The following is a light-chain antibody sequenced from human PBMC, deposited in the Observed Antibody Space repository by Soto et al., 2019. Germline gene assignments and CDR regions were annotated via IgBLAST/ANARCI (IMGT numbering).Light chain of an antibody. V-gene: IGLV1-40*01. Sequence: QSVLTQPPSMSGAPGQRATISCTGSSSNIGAGYDVHWYQQLPGTAPKLLIYGNSNRPSGVPDRFSGSKSGTSASLAITGLQAEDEADYYCQSYDSSLSVVVFGGGTKQTV. CDR1: SSNIGAGYD. CDR2: GNS. J-gene: IGLJ2*01. CDR3: QSYDSSLSVVV.